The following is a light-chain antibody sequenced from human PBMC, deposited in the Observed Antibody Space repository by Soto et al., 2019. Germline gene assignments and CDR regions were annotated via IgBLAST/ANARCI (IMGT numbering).Light chain of an antibody. J-gene: IGLJ1*01. CDR2: DVS. V-gene: IGLV2-11*01. CDR3: CSYAGSFNDV. CDR1: SSDVGGYNY. Sequence: QSALTQPRSVSGSPGQSVTISCTGTSSDVGGYNYVSWYQQHPGKAPKLMIYDVSKRPSGVPGRFSGSKSGNTASLTISGLEAEEEADYYCCSYAGSFNDVFGTGTKLTVL.